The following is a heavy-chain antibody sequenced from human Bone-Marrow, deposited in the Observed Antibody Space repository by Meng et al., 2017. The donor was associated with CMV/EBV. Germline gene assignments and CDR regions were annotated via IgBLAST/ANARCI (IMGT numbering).Heavy chain of an antibody. Sequence: SVKVSCKASGGTFSSYAISWVRQAPGQGLEWMGGIIPIFGTANYAQKFQGRVTITTDESTSTAYMELSSLRSEDTAVYYCARGYSSSPGWFDPWGQGTLVTDSS. J-gene: IGHJ5*02. V-gene: IGHV1-69*05. CDR1: GGTFSSYA. D-gene: IGHD6-6*01. CDR2: IIPIFGTA. CDR3: ARGYSSSPGWFDP.